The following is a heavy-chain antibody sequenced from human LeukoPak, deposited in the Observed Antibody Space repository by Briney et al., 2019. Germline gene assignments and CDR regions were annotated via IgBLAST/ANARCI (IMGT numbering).Heavy chain of an antibody. CDR1: GFTFSSYA. CDR2: ISGSGGST. V-gene: IGHV3-23*01. CDR3: AKDGPRTMIGSEYFQH. D-gene: IGHD3-10*02. J-gene: IGHJ1*01. Sequence: GGSLRLSCAASGFTFSSYAMSWVRQAPGKGLEWVSAISGSGGSTYYADSVKGRFTISRDNSKNTLYLQMNSLRAEDTAVYYCAKDGPRTMIGSEYFQHWGQGTLVTVSS.